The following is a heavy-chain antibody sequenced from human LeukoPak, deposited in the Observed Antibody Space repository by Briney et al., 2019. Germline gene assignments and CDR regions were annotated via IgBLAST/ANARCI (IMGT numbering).Heavy chain of an antibody. J-gene: IGHJ4*02. CDR2: ISAGGTT. Sequence: GGSLRLSCAVSGLTFSYAWMVWVRQALGKGLEWVARISAGGTTHYAAPVNARFIASRDDSKATVYLQMNSLTTEDTAVYYCATAPTRDWLPYFHYWGQGTVVSVSS. V-gene: IGHV3-15*01. D-gene: IGHD5-12*01. CDR1: GLTFSYAW. CDR3: ATAPTRDWLPYFHY.